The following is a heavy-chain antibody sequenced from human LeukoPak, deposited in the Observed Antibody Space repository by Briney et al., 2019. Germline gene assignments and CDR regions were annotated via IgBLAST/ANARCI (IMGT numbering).Heavy chain of an antibody. CDR3: ARELNGYGYYFFDY. V-gene: IGHV3-23*01. D-gene: IGHD3-16*01. CDR1: GFSFSRYW. CDR2: ISGSGGST. J-gene: IGHJ4*02. Sequence: GGSLRLTCATSGFSFSRYWMHWVRQAPGKGLEWVSAISGSGGSTYYADSVKGRFTISRDNSKNTLYLQMNGLGAEDTAVYYCARELNGYGYYFFDYWGPGTLVTVSS.